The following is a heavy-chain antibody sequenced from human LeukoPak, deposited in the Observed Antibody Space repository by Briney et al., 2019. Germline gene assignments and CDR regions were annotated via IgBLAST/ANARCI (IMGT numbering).Heavy chain of an antibody. CDR2: INPNSGGT. J-gene: IGHJ4*02. D-gene: IGHD3-10*01. Sequence: GASVKVSCKASGYTFTGYYMHWVRQAPGQGLEWMGWINPNSGGTNYAQKFQGRVTMTRDTSISTAYMELSRLRSDDTAVYYCAREEDYGSGSQFDYWGQGTLVTVSS. CDR1: GYTFTGYY. V-gene: IGHV1-2*02. CDR3: AREEDYGSGSQFDY.